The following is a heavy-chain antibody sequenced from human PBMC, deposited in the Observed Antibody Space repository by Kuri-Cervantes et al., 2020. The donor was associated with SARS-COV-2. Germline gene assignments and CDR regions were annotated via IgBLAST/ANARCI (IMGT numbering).Heavy chain of an antibody. Sequence: GGSLRLSCAASGFTFSSYGMHWVRQAPGKGLEWVSSISSSSSYIYYADSVKGRFTISRDNAKNSLYLQMNSLRAEDTAVYYCARLTGYSSGWFDYWGQGTLVTVSS. V-gene: IGHV3-21*01. CDR3: ARLTGYSSGWFDY. CDR2: ISSSSSYI. CDR1: GFTFSSYG. D-gene: IGHD6-19*01. J-gene: IGHJ4*02.